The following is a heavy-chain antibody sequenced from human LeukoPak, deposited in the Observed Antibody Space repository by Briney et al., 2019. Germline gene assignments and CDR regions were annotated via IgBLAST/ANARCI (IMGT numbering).Heavy chain of an antibody. D-gene: IGHD3-22*01. CDR1: GFTFSSYG. V-gene: IGHV3-30*02. CDR3: AKLTYYYDRH. CDR2: IRYDGSNK. J-gene: IGHJ4*02. Sequence: PGGPLRLSCAASGFTFSSYGMHWVRQAPGKGLEWVAFIRYDGSNKYYADSVKGRFTISRDNSKNTLYLQMNSLRAEDTAVYYCAKLTYYYDRHWGQGTLVTVSS.